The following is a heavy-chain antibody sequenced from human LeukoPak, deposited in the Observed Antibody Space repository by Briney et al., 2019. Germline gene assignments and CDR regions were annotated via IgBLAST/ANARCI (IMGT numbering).Heavy chain of an antibody. CDR1: GGSFSGYY. V-gene: IGHV4-34*01. J-gene: IGHJ4*02. D-gene: IGHD2-15*01. CDR3: ARGPGYCSGGSCYTFDY. Sequence: SETLSLTCAVYGGSFSGYYWSWIRQPPGKGLEWIGEINHSGSTNYNPSLKSRVTISVDTSENQFSLKLSSVTAADTAVYYCARGPGYCSGGSCYTFDYWGQGTLVTVSS. CDR2: INHSGST.